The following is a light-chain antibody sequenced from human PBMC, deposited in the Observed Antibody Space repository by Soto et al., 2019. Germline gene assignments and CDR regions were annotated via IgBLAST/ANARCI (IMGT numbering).Light chain of an antibody. CDR2: AAS. V-gene: IGKV1-27*01. CDR3: QKYNSAPWT. J-gene: IGKJ1*01. Sequence: DIQMTQSPSSLSASVGDRVTITCRASQGIGTYLAWYQQKPGKVPKLLIYAASTLQSGVPSRFSGSGSGTDFTHTISSLQPEDVATYYCQKYNSAPWTFGQGTKVEIK. CDR1: QGIGTY.